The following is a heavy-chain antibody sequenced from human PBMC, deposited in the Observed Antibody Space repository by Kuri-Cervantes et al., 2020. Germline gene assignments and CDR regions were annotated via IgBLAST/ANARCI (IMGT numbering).Heavy chain of an antibody. CDR3: ARVDVPPWGKMATFSSVPIN. CDR1: GYIFTSYG. D-gene: IGHD5-24*01. V-gene: IGHV1-18*01. Sequence: ASVKVSCKASGYIFTSYGLTWVRQAPGQGLEWMGWISAYNGNTNYAQNLQGRVTLTTDRFTSTAYMELRSLRSGDTAVYYCARVDVPPWGKMATFSSVPINWGQGTLVTVSS. CDR2: ISAYNGNT. J-gene: IGHJ4*02.